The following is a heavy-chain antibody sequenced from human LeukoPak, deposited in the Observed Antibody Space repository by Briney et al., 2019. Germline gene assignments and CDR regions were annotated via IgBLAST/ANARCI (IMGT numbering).Heavy chain of an antibody. CDR2: IKQDGSEK. V-gene: IGHV3-7*01. CDR1: GFTFGSYW. D-gene: IGHD5-18*01. CDR3: AREVDTEDY. Sequence: GGPLRLSCAASGFTFGSYWMSWVRQAPGKGLEWVANIKQDGSEKYYVDSVKGRFTISRDNAKNSLYLQMNSLRAEDTAVYYCAREVDTEDYWGQGTLVTVSS. J-gene: IGHJ4*02.